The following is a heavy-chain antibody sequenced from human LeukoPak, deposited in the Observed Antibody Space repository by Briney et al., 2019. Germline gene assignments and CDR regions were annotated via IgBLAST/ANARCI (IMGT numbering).Heavy chain of an antibody. J-gene: IGHJ4*02. CDR3: ARVRSSGFSAAVRYYFDY. Sequence: GGSLRLSCAASGFTFSSHAMHWVRQAPGKGLEWVTLISYDGSNKYYADSVKGRFTISRDNSKNTVYLQMNSLRAEDTAVYYCARVRSSGFSAAVRYYFDYWGQGTLVTVSS. CDR2: ISYDGSNK. CDR1: GFTFSSHA. V-gene: IGHV3-30-3*01. D-gene: IGHD6-13*01.